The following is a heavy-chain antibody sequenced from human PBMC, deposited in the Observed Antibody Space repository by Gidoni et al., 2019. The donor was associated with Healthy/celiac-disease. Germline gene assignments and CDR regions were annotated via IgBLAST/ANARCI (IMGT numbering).Heavy chain of an antibody. CDR2: IIPIFGTA. V-gene: IGHV1-69*01. Sequence: QVQLVQSGAEVKKPGSSVKVSCKASGGNFSTSAISWVRQAPGQGLEWMGGIIPIFGTANYAQKFQGRVTITADESTSTAYMELSSLRSEDTAVYYCARFISVRRWLQSGDAFDIWGQGTMVTVSS. D-gene: IGHD5-12*01. J-gene: IGHJ3*02. CDR3: ARFISVRRWLQSGDAFDI. CDR1: GGNFSTSA.